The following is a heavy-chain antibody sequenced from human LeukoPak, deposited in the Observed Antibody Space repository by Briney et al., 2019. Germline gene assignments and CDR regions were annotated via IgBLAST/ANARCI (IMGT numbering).Heavy chain of an antibody. CDR1: GDSVNSADYH. CDR3: AREGITIFGQNYYYGVDV. J-gene: IGHJ6*02. V-gene: IGHV4-30-4*01. D-gene: IGHD3-3*01. Sequence: SETLSLTCTVSGDSVNSADYHWSWIRQSPGKGLEWIGNIYYRGTTDYKPSLKGRITISLDTSRNQFSLRVRSVTAADTAAYYCAREGITIFGQNYYYGVDVWGQGTTVIVSS. CDR2: IYYRGTT.